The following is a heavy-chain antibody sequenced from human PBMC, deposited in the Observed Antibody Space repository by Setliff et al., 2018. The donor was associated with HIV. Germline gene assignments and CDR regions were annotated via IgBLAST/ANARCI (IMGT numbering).Heavy chain of an antibody. Sequence: SETLSLTCTVSGGSIGSGSYHWSWIWQPAGKGLEWIGRFYTSGSTNYNPSLKSRVTTTIDTSKNQLSLTLTSVTAANTAIYYCAKRAPYSFQIWGRGTMVTVSS. V-gene: IGHV4-61*02. CDR2: FYTSGST. D-gene: IGHD2-21*01. CDR1: GGSIGSGSYH. CDR3: AKRAPYSFQI. J-gene: IGHJ3*02.